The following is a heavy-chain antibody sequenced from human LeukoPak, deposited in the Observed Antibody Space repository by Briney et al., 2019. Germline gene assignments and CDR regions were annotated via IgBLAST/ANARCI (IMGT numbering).Heavy chain of an antibody. CDR3: ARGPGYGGNSTLDY. V-gene: IGHV4-34*01. D-gene: IGHD4-23*01. J-gene: IGHJ4*02. CDR2: INHSGST. Sequence: SETLSLTCAVYGGSFSGYYWSWIRQPPGKGLEWIGEINHSGSTNYNPSLKSRVTISVDTSKNQCSLKLSSVTAADTAVYYCARGPGYGGNSTLDYWGQGTLVTVSS. CDR1: GGSFSGYY.